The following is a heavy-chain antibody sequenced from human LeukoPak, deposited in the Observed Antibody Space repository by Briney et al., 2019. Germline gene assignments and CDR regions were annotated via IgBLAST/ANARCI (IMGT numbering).Heavy chain of an antibody. CDR3: ATPSGGY. J-gene: IGHJ4*02. Sequence: GGSLRLSCAASGFTFSSYAMSWVRQAPGKGLEWVANIKQDGSEKYYVDSVKGRFTISRDNAKNSLYLQMNSLRAEDTAVYYCATPSGGYWGQGSLVTVSS. CDR2: IKQDGSEK. D-gene: IGHD6-25*01. V-gene: IGHV3-7*01. CDR1: GFTFSSYA.